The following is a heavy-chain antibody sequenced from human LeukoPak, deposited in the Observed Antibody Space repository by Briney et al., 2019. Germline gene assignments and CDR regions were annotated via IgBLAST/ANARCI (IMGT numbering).Heavy chain of an antibody. CDR1: GFSLTTSGVG. CDR3: ARIHRYGPAGYYGMDV. V-gene: IGHV2-70*04. J-gene: IGHJ6*02. Sequence: KESGPTLVKPTQTLTLTCIFSGFSLTTSGVGVGWIRQPPGKALEWLARIDWDDDKYYSTSLKTRLTISKDTSKNQVVFTMTNMDPVDTATYYCARIHRYGPAGYYGMDVWGQGTTVTVSS. D-gene: IGHD5-18*01. CDR2: IDWDDDK.